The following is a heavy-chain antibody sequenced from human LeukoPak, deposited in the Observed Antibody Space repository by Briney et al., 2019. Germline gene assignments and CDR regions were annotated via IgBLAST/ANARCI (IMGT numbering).Heavy chain of an antibody. V-gene: IGHV3-7*01. CDR3: ARDQYGDYALDY. J-gene: IGHJ4*02. D-gene: IGHD4-17*01. Sequence: GGSLRLSCAASRSTFSSYWMSSVRQAPGMGREWVANIKQDGSEKNYVDSAKGRFTISRDNAKNSLYLQMSSLRAEDTAVYYCARDQYGDYALDYWGQGTLVTVSS. CDR2: IKQDGSEK. CDR1: RSTFSSYW.